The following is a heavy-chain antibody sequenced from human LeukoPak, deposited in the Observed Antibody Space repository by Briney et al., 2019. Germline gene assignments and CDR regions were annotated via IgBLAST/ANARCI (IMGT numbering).Heavy chain of an antibody. CDR2: ISSSSNYI. J-gene: IGHJ6*03. CDR1: EFTFNSYN. D-gene: IGHD3-10*01. V-gene: IGHV3-21*01. Sequence: GGSLRLSCAASEFTFNSYNMNWVRQAPGKGLEWVSSISSSSNYIYYADSVKGRFTISRDISNNTVYLQMNSLRAEDTAVYYCAKDPRHGSGTYSYYYFFYYMDVWGKGTTVTISS. CDR3: AKDPRHGSGTYSYYYFFYYMDV.